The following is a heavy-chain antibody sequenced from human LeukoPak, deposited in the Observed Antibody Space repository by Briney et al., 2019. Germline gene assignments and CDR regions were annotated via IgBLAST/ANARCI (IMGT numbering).Heavy chain of an antibody. J-gene: IGHJ5*02. CDR2: INPNSGGT. D-gene: IGHD3-10*01. Sequence: GASVKVSCKASGYTSTGYYMHWVRQAPGQGLEWMGWINPNSGGTNYAQKFQGRVTMTRDTSISTAYMELSRLRSDDTAVYYCARGLLLWFGELFQPHNWFDPWGQGTLVTVSS. CDR3: ARGLLLWFGELFQPHNWFDP. CDR1: GYTSTGYY. V-gene: IGHV1-2*02.